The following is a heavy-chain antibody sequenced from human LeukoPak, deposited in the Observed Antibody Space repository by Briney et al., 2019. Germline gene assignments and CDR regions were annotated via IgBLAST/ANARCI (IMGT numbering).Heavy chain of an antibody. V-gene: IGHV1-8*01. Sequence: ASVKVSCKASGYTFTSYDINWVRQATGQGLEWMGWMNPNSGNTGYAQKFQGRVTMTRNTSISTAYMELSSLRSEDTAMYYCARSSNLRLYPLTLGYWGQGTLVTVSS. J-gene: IGHJ4*02. CDR1: GYTFTSYD. D-gene: IGHD2-8*01. CDR3: ARSSNLRLYPLTLGY. CDR2: MNPNSGNT.